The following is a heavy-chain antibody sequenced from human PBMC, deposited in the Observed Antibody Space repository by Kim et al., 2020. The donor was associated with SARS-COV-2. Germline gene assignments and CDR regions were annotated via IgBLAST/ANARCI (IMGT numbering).Heavy chain of an antibody. CDR3: VSGPRVH. J-gene: IGHJ4*02. D-gene: IGHD3-10*01. CDR1: GFTFSSYA. CDR2: ISSNGGST. Sequence: GGSLRLSCAASGFTFSSYAMHWVRQAPGKGLEYVSAISSNGGSTYYANSVKGRFTISRDNSKNTLYLQMGSLRAEDMAVYYCVSGPRVHWGQGTLVTVSS. V-gene: IGHV3-64*01.